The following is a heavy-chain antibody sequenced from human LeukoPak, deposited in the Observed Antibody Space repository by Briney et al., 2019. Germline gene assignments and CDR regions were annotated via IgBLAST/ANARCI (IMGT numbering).Heavy chain of an antibody. CDR3: AKDVNLVVSAACDY. CDR2: ISGSGGST. D-gene: IGHD2-2*01. J-gene: IGHJ4*02. CDR1: GCTFSSYA. V-gene: IGHV3-23*01. Sequence: GGSLRLSCAASGCTFSSYAMSWVRQAPGKGLEWVSAISGSGGSTYYADSVKGRFTISRDNSKNTLYLQMNSLRAEDTAVYYCAKDVNLVVSAACDYWGQGTLVTVSS.